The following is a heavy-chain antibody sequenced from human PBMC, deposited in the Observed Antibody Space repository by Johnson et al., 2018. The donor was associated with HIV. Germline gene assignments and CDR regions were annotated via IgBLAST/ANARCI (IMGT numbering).Heavy chain of an antibody. D-gene: IGHD6-19*01. V-gene: IGHV3-9*01. CDR3: ARISGWYSPAFDI. J-gene: IGHJ3*02. CDR1: GFTFDDYA. Sequence: VQLVESGGGLVQPGRSLRLSCAASGFTFDDYAMHWVRQAPGKGLEWVSGISWNSGSIGYADSVKGRFTISRDNAKNSLYLQMNSLRAEDTAVYYCARISGWYSPAFDIWGQGTMVTISS. CDR2: ISWNSGSI.